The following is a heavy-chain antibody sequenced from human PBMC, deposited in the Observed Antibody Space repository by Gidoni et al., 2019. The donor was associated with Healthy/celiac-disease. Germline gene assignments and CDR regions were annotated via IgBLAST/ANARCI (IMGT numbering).Heavy chain of an antibody. D-gene: IGHD3-10*01. CDR2: ISTSGST. CDR1: GGSLSSYY. Sequence: QVQLQESGPGLVKPSETLSLTCSVSGGSLSSYYWSWIRQPAGKGLEWMGRISTSGSTNYNPSLKSRVTMSLDTSKNQFSLKLTSVTAADTAVYYCARDPPLRYGVRGANDAFDIWGQGTMVTVSS. CDR3: ARDPPLRYGVRGANDAFDI. J-gene: IGHJ3*02. V-gene: IGHV4-4*07.